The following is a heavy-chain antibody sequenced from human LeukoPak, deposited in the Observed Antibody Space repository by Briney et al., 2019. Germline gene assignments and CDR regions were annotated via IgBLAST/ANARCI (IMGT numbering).Heavy chain of an antibody. Sequence: PSETLSLTCTVSGGSISTYYWSWLRQPPGKGLEWIGYFYFSGSTKYNPSLKSRVTLSVDTSKNQFSLNLNSVTAADTAVYYCARGSSSSGGYFYYMDVWGKGTTVTVSS. D-gene: IGHD2-2*01. V-gene: IGHV4-59*01. CDR3: ARGSSSSGGYFYYMDV. CDR2: FYFSGST. J-gene: IGHJ6*03. CDR1: GGSISTYY.